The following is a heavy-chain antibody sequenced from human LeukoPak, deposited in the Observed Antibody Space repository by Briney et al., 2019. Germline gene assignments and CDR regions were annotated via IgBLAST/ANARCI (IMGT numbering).Heavy chain of an antibody. CDR2: IYTSGST. CDR1: SDSISTYY. CDR3: ASTSDSGGYYYDY. V-gene: IGHV4-4*07. Sequence: PSETLSLTCTVSSDSISTYYWSWIRQPAGKGLEWIGRIYTSGSTNYNPSLKSRVTMSVDTSKNQFSLKLSSVTASDTAWYYCASTSDSGGYYYDYWGQGTLVTVSS. J-gene: IGHJ4*02. D-gene: IGHD3-22*01.